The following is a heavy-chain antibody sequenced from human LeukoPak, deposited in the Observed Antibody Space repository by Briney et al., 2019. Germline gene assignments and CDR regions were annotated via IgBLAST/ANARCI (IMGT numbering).Heavy chain of an antibody. CDR3: ASLYSSIDY. D-gene: IGHD6-13*01. V-gene: IGHV3-9*01. CDR2: ISWNSGSI. CDR1: GFTFDDYA. Sequence: PGRSLRLSCAASGFTFDDYAMHWVRQAPGKGLEWVSGISWNSGSIGYADSVKGRFTISRDNAKNSLYLQMNSLRAEDTAVYYCASLYSSIDYWGQGTLVTVSS. J-gene: IGHJ4*02.